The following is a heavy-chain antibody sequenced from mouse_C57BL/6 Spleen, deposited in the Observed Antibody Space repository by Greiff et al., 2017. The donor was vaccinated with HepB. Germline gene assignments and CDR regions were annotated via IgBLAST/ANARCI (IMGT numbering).Heavy chain of an antibody. J-gene: IGHJ2*01. D-gene: IGHD1-1*01. CDR1: GFTFSSYA. CDR2: ISDGGSYT. V-gene: IGHV5-4*01. CDR3: ARLLLRYFDY. Sequence: EVQGVESGGGLVKPGGSLKLSCAASGFTFSSYAMSWVRQTPEKRLEWVATISDGGSYTYYPDNVKGRFTISRDNAKNNLYLQMSHLKSEDTAMYYCARLLLRYFDYWGQGTTLTVSS.